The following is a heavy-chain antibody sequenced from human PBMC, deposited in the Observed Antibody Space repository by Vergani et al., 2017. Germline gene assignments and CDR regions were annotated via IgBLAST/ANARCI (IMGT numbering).Heavy chain of an antibody. Sequence: EVQLVESGGGLVQPGRSLRLSCAASGFTFDDYAMHWVRQAPGKGLEWVSGISWNSGSIGYADSVKGRFTISRDNAKNSLYLQMNSLRAEDTALYYCAKGIVGAYPLNAFDIWGQGTMVTVSS. D-gene: IGHD1-26*01. CDR1: GFTFDDYA. CDR2: ISWNSGSI. CDR3: AKGIVGAYPLNAFDI. J-gene: IGHJ3*02. V-gene: IGHV3-9*01.